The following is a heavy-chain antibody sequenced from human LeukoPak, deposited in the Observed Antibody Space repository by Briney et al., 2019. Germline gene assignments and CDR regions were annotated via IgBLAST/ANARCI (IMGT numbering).Heavy chain of an antibody. D-gene: IGHD4-17*01. V-gene: IGHV3-23*01. CDR2: ISGSGGST. CDR1: GFTFSTYA. CDR3: AKVKQNWVTTAGDAFHI. Sequence: PSGGSLRLSCAASGFTFSTYAMSWVRQAPGKGLEWVSTISGSGGSTYYADSVKGRFTISRDNSKNTLYLQMNSLRADDTAAYYCAKVKQNWVTTAGDAFHIWGQGTMVTVSS. J-gene: IGHJ3*02.